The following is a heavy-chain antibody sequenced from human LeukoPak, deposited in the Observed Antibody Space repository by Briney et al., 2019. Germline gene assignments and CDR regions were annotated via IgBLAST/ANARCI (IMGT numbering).Heavy chain of an antibody. J-gene: IGHJ6*03. CDR1: GGSISSYY. V-gene: IGHV4-4*07. CDR2: IYTSGST. Sequence: SETLSLTCTVSGGSISSYYWSWIRQPAGKGLEWIGRIYTSGSTNYNPSLKSRVTMSVDTSKNQFSLKLSSVTAADTAVYYCAREGYCSSASCYGQFYYYMDVWGKGTTVTVSS. D-gene: IGHD2-2*01. CDR3: AREGYCSSASCYGQFYYYMDV.